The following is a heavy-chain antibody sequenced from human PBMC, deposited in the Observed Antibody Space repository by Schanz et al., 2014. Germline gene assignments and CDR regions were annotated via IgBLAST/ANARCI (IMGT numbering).Heavy chain of an antibody. J-gene: IGHJ4*02. Sequence: VQLVESGGGLVKPGGSLRLSCATSGFTLNNAWMNWVRQAPGKGLEWVAAITTAGTKMYYADSVRGRFTVSRDNSKNTLYLQMNSLRAEDTAVYYCAKSQGSSFDSWGQGTLVTVSS. V-gene: IGHV3-30*18. CDR1: GFTLNNAW. D-gene: IGHD6-13*01. CDR2: ITTAGTKM. CDR3: AKSQGSSFDS.